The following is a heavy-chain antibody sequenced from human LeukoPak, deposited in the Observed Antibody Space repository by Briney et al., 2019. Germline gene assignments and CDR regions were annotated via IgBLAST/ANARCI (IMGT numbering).Heavy chain of an antibody. J-gene: IGHJ5*02. CDR1: GFTFSSYS. Sequence: GRSLRLSSAASGFTFSSYSMSWVRQAPGKGLEWVSAISGSGGSTYYADSVKGRFTISRDNSKNTLYLQMNSLRAEDTAVYYCAKDIHFNWFDPWGQGTLVTVSS. V-gene: IGHV3-23*01. D-gene: IGHD5-18*01. CDR2: ISGSGGST. CDR3: AKDIHFNWFDP.